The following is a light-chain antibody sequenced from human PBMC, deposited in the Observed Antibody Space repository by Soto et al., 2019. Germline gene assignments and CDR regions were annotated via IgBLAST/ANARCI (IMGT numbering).Light chain of an antibody. Sequence: QSVLTQPPSVSGAPGQRVTISCTGNNSNIGAGYDVHWYQQLPGTAPKLLIYGDSNRPSGIPDRFSGSKSGNSASLTISGLRPEDEADYYCCSYAGSYILGVFGGGTKLTVL. CDR3: CSYAGSYILGV. CDR2: GDS. V-gene: IGLV1-40*01. J-gene: IGLJ2*01. CDR1: NSNIGAGYD.